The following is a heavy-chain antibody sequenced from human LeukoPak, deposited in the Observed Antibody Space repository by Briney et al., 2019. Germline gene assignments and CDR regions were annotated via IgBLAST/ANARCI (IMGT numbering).Heavy chain of an antibody. J-gene: IGHJ4*02. V-gene: IGHV3-7*01. D-gene: IGHD6-6*01. CDR2: IKQDGSVK. Sequence: GGSLRLSCAASGFPFSNYWMSWVRRAPGRGLEWVANIKQDGSVKYYVDSVKGRFTISRDNAKNSVYLQMNSLRAEDTALYYCARIGYSSSSFDYWGQGTLVTVSS. CDR1: GFPFSNYW. CDR3: ARIGYSSSSFDY.